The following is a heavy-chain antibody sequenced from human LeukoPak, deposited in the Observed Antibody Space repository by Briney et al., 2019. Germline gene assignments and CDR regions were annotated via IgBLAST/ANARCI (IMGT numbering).Heavy chain of an antibody. J-gene: IGHJ4*02. Sequence: GGSLRLSCTASGFTFSNYWMNWARQAPGKGLEWVAIINQDGSDTNYVDSVKGRFTISRDNAKNSLSLQMNGLRVEDTAFYYCVRNSGWFTGDHWGPGTLESVSS. D-gene: IGHD6-19*01. CDR3: VRNSGWFTGDH. V-gene: IGHV3-7*03. CDR2: INQDGSDT. CDR1: GFTFSNYW.